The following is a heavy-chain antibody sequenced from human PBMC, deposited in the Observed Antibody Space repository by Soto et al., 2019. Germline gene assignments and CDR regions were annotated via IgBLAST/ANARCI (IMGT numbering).Heavy chain of an antibody. D-gene: IGHD3-3*01. CDR2: ISPKNVNT. CDR1: GYSFSTYA. CDR3: ATSYDSGFDP. V-gene: IGHV1-18*04. J-gene: IGHJ5*02. Sequence: LLLQSGAELKKPGASVKISCKASGYSFSTYAISWLRQAPGQGPEWMGRISPKNVNTNYAQNFQDRVTMTADTTSSTAYMELRGLRSYDTAKYYCATSYDSGFDPWGQGTLVTVSS.